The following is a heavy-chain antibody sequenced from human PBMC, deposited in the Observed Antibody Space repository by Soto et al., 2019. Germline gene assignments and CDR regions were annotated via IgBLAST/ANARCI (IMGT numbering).Heavy chain of an antibody. CDR1: GYSFTNYW. Sequence: LGESLKISCKGSGYSFTNYWIGWMRQMPGKGLEWMGLIYPGDSDTRYSPSFQGQVTFSADESTNTAYLQWTSLKASDTAMYYCARRSREGIVVVPTAGDAFNVWGQGTMVTVSS. J-gene: IGHJ3*01. CDR2: IYPGDSDT. CDR3: ARRSREGIVVVPTAGDAFNV. D-gene: IGHD1-26*01. V-gene: IGHV5-51*01.